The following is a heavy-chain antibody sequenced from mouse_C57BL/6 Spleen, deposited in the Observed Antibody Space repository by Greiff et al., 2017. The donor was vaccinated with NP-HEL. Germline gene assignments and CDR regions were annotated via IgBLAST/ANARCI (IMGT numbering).Heavy chain of an antibody. Sequence: QVHVKQPGAELVMPGASVKLSCKASGYTFTSYWMHWVKQRPGQGLEWIGEIDPSDSYTNYNQKFKGKSTLTVDKSSSTAYMQLSSLTSEDSAVYYCARRGNYVDYAMDYWGQGTSVTVSS. J-gene: IGHJ4*01. CDR2: IDPSDSYT. CDR3: ARRGNYVDYAMDY. CDR1: GYTFTSYW. V-gene: IGHV1-69*01. D-gene: IGHD2-1*01.